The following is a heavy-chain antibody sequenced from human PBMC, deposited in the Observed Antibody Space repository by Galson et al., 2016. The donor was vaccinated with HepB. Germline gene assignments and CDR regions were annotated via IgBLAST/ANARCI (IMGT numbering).Heavy chain of an antibody. Sequence: SLRLSCAASGFTFNIYAMHWVRQAPGKGLEWVALISYDGRKTDYVDSMRGRFTVSGDNLSNTLYLQMNSLRPDDTAVYYCARGGIYFDFRSGYLDNWGQGTLVTVSS. CDR3: ARGGIYFDFRSGYLDN. CDR1: GFTFNIYA. V-gene: IGHV3-30*04. CDR2: ISYDGRKT. J-gene: IGHJ4*02. D-gene: IGHD3-3*01.